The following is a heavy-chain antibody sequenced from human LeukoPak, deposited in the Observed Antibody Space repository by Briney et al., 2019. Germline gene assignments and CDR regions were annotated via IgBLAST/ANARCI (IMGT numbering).Heavy chain of an antibody. J-gene: IGHJ4*02. Sequence: GGSLRLSCAASGFTFSSYWMSWVRQAPGKGLEWVANIKQDGSEKYYVDSVKGRFTISRDNAKNSLYQRMNSLRAEDTAVYYCARDRVTMVRGVNYYFDYWGQETLVTVSS. CDR1: GFTFSSYW. D-gene: IGHD3-10*01. CDR2: IKQDGSEK. V-gene: IGHV3-7*05. CDR3: ARDRVTMVRGVNYYFDY.